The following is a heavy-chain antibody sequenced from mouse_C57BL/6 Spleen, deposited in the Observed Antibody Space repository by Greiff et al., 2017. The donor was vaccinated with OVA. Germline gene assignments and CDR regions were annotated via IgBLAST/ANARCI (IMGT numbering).Heavy chain of an antibody. D-gene: IGHD1-1*01. CDR3: LRAPYYCGSSYWYFDV. CDR1: GFSFNTYA. V-gene: IGHV10-1*01. J-gene: IGHJ1*03. CDR2: IRSKSNNYAT. Sequence: EVMLVESGGGLVQPKGSLKLSCAASGFSFNTYAMNWVRQAPGKGLELVARIRSKSNNYATYYADSGKDRFTISRDDSESMLYLQMNNLKTKDTAMYYCLRAPYYCGSSYWYFDVWGTGTTVTVSS.